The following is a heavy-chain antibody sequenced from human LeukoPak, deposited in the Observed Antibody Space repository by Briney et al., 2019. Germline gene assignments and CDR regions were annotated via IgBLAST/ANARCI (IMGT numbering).Heavy chain of an antibody. CDR1: GGSISSYY. D-gene: IGHD2-21*02. J-gene: IGHJ5*02. CDR2: IYTSGST. V-gene: IGHV4-4*07. Sequence: PAETLSLTCTVSGGSISSYYWSWIRQPAGKVLEWIGRIYTSGSTNYNPSLKSRVTMSVDTSKNQFSLKLSSVTAADTAVYYCARQAAYCGGDCYNWFDPWGQGTLVTVSS. CDR3: ARQAAYCGGDCYNWFDP.